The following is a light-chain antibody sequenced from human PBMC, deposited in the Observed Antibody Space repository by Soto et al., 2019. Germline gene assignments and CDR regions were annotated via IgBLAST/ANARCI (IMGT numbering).Light chain of an antibody. CDR1: QSISSW. CDR3: QQYNSYSPF. V-gene: IGKV1-5*03. CDR2: KAS. J-gene: IGKJ3*01. Sequence: DIQMTQSPSTLSASVGDRVTITCRASQSISSWLAWYQQKPGKAPKLLIYKASSLESGVPSRFSGSGSGTEFTLTISSLQPDDFATYYCQQYNSYSPFFGPRTKVDIK.